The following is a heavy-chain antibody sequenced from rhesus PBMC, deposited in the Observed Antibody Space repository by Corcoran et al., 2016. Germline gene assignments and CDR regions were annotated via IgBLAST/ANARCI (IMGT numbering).Heavy chain of an antibody. CDR2: IKNKADGGTA. CDR3: TRPSSDLVY. Sequence: EVQLVESGGGLVKPGGSLRLSCAASGFTFSNYWMKWVRQAPGKGLGWVGFIKNKADGGTAAYAESVKGRFTISRDDSKNTLYLQMNSLKTEDTAVYYCTRPSSDLVYWGQGVLVTVSS. J-gene: IGHJ4*01. V-gene: IGHV3-16*01. CDR1: GFTFSNYW. D-gene: IGHD3-22*01.